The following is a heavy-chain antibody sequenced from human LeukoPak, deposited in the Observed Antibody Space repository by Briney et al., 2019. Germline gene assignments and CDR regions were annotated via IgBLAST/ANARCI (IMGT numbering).Heavy chain of an antibody. Sequence: SATLSLTCTVSGVSMNSYHWSWIRQPPGKGLEWIGYISDSGSTNYNPSLRSRVTISEGTSMNEFSLKLSSVTAADTAVYYCASGRGGYNPGYWGQGTLVTVSS. D-gene: IGHD5-24*01. CDR2: ISDSGST. CDR1: GVSMNSYH. CDR3: ASGRGGYNPGY. V-gene: IGHV4-59*01. J-gene: IGHJ4*02.